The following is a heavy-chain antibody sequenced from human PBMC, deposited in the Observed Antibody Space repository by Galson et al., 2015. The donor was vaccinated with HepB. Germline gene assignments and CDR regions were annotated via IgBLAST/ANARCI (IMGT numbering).Heavy chain of an antibody. D-gene: IGHD3-10*01. V-gene: IGHV1-69*13. CDR1: GGTFSSYS. J-gene: IGHJ1*01. Sequence: SVKVSCKASGGTFSSYSIIWVRQAPGQGLEWMGWIIPIFGTANYAQKFQGRVTIAADESTSTAYMVLRSLRYEDTAVYYCAYFTSGSAEDLHYWGQGTLVTVSS. CDR3: AYFTSGSAEDLHY. CDR2: IIPIFGTA.